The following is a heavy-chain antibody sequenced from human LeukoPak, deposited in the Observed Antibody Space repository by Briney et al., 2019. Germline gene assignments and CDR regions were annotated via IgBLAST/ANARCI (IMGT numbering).Heavy chain of an antibody. CDR1: GYTFTSYG. CDR3: ARGLGGSYHGYYFDY. J-gene: IGHJ4*02. V-gene: IGHV1-18*01. D-gene: IGHD1-26*01. Sequence: GASVTVSFKASGYTFTSYGISWVRQAPGQGLEWMGWISAYNGNTNYAQKLQGRVTMTTDTSTSTAYMELRSLRSDDTAVYYCARGLGGSYHGYYFDYWGQGTLVTVSS. CDR2: ISAYNGNT.